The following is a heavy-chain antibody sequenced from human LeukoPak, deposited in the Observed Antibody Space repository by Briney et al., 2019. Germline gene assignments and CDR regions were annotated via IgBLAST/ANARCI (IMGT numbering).Heavy chain of an antibody. CDR1: GFTFSSYA. J-gene: IGHJ4*02. V-gene: IGHV3-30*04. CDR2: ISYDGSNK. D-gene: IGHD4-17*01. CDR3: AKHKENYGDSCLDDY. Sequence: GGSLRLSCAASGFTFSSYAMHWVRQAPGKGLEWVAVISYDGSNKYYADSVKGRFTISRDRSKSTLYLQMNSLRAEDTAVYYCAKHKENYGDSCLDDYWGQGTLVTVSS.